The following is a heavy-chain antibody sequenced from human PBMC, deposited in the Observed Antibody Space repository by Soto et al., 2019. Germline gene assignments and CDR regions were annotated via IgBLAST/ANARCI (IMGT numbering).Heavy chain of an antibody. CDR2: IYHSGST. CDR1: GGSVRDGSYY. J-gene: IGHJ5*02. D-gene: IGHD1-7*01. Sequence: SETLSLTCTVSGGSVRDGSYYWAWLRQPPGKGLEWIGHIYHSGSTIYNPSLKSRVTISVDTSKSQFSLNLNSMTAADTAVYYCAGYNWNYYFDPWGQGTLVTVSS. V-gene: IGHV4-61*01. CDR3: AGYNWNYYFDP.